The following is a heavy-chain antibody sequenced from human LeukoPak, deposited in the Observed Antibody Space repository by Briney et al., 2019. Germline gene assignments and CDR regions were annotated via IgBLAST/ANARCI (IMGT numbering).Heavy chain of an antibody. CDR1: GYTFTGNY. Sequence: ASVKVSCKASGYTFTGNYLHWVRQAPGQGLEWMGWSNPNSGDTKYAQKFQGRVTMTRDTSVSTAHMQLSRMRYDDTAVYYCARGGGRTSSAFDPWGQGTLVTVSS. CDR2: SNPNSGDT. CDR3: ARGGGRTSSAFDP. V-gene: IGHV1-2*02. D-gene: IGHD2-2*01. J-gene: IGHJ5*02.